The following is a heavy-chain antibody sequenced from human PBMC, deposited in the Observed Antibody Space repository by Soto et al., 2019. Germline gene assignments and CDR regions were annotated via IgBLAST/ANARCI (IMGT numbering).Heavy chain of an antibody. V-gene: IGHV1-69*06. Sequence: PSVKVSCKASGGTFSSYAISWARQAPGQGLEWMGGIIPIFGTANYAQKFQGRVTITADKSTSTAYMERSSLRPEDPAVYHCGRDDGPKRWPTSAGWLDPWGQGTLVTVYS. CDR2: IIPIFGTA. CDR1: GGTFSSYA. D-gene: IGHD6-19*01. J-gene: IGHJ5*02. CDR3: GRDDGPKRWPTSAGWLDP.